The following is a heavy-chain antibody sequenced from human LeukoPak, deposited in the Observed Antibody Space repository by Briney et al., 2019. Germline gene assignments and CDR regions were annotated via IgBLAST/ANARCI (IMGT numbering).Heavy chain of an antibody. V-gene: IGHV4-30-4*01. D-gene: IGHD1-14*01. CDR3: AREGIQGGMDV. CDR1: GGSISSGDYY. J-gene: IGHJ6*02. CDR2: IYYSGST. Sequence: PSETLSLTCAVSGGSISSGDYYWSWIRQPPGKGLEWIGYIYYSGSTYYNPSLKSRVTISVDTSKNQFSLKLSSVTAADTAVYYCAREGIQGGMDVWGQGTTVTVSS.